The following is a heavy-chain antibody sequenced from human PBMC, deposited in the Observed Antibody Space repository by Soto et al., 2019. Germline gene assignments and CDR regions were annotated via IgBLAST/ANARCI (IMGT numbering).Heavy chain of an antibody. CDR3: ARDPSGYSLDDAFDI. CDR2: INAGNGNT. CDR1: GYTFTSYA. Sequence: AASVKVSCKASGYTFTSYAMHWVRQAPGQRLEWMGWINAGNGNTKYSQKFQGRVTITRDTSASTAYMELSSLRSEDTAVYYCARDPSGYSLDDAFDIWGQGTMVTVSS. D-gene: IGHD5-18*01. V-gene: IGHV1-3*01. J-gene: IGHJ3*02.